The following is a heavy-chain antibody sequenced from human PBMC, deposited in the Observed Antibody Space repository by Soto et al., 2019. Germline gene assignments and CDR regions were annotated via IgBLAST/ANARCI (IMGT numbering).Heavy chain of an antibody. J-gene: IGHJ3*02. CDR3: ARDRLGAFDI. Sequence: EVQLVESGGGLVQPGGSLRLSCAASGFTFSSYEMNWVRQAPGKGLEWVSYISSSGSTIYYADSVKGRFTISRDNAKNSLYLQMTSLRAEDTAVYYCARDRLGAFDIWGQGTMVTVSS. V-gene: IGHV3-48*03. CDR1: GFTFSSYE. D-gene: IGHD3-9*01. CDR2: ISSSGSTI.